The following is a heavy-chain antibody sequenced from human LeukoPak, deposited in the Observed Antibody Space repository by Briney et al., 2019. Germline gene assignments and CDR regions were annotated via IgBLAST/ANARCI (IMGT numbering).Heavy chain of an antibody. CDR2: INPNSGGT. CDR1: GYTLTELS. Sequence: ASVKVSCKVSGYTLTELSMHWVRQAPGQGLEWMGWINPNSGGTNYAQKFQGRVTMTRDTSISTAYMELSRLRSDDTAVYYCARGVVVVPAAINRVYYYYGMDVWGQGTTVTVSS. J-gene: IGHJ6*02. CDR3: ARGVVVVPAAINRVYYYYGMDV. D-gene: IGHD2-2*02. V-gene: IGHV1-2*02.